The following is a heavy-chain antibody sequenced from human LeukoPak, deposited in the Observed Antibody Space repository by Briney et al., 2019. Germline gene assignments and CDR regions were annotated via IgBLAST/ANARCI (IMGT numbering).Heavy chain of an antibody. J-gene: IGHJ3*02. CDR3: ARKGRMMITFAGVAPGFDI. Sequence: PSETLSLTCAVSGGSISSNNWWSWVRQAPGKGLEWIGEIHHSGSTNYNPSVKSRVTVSVDKSKNHFSLQLSSVTAADTAVYYCARKGRMMITFAGVAPGFDIWGQGTMVSVSS. V-gene: IGHV4-4*02. D-gene: IGHD3-16*01. CDR2: IHHSGST. CDR1: GGSISSNNW.